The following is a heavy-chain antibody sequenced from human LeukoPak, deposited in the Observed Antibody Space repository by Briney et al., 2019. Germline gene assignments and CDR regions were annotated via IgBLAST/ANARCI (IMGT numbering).Heavy chain of an antibody. CDR3: ARDRGGSYYDY. CDR1: GYTFTSYY. Sequence: GASVTVSCKASGYTFTSYYMHWVRQAPGQGLEWMGIINPSGGSTSYAQKFQGRVTMTRDMSTSTVYMELSSLRSEDTAVYYCARDRGGSYYDYWGQGTLVTVSS. J-gene: IGHJ4*02. CDR2: INPSGGST. D-gene: IGHD1-26*01. V-gene: IGHV1-46*01.